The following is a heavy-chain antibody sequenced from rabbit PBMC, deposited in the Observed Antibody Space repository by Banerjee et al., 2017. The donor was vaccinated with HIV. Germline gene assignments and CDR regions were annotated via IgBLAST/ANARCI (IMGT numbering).Heavy chain of an antibody. Sequence: QEQLEESGGGLVKPGGTLTLTCTASGFSFSSCAMSWVRQAPGKGLEWIAYIYPDDGTTYYATWAKGRFTISKTSSTTVDLKMTSLTAADTATYFCAISGGGHAYAYALNLWGQGTLVTVS. CDR2: IYPDDGTT. D-gene: IGHD6-1*01. V-gene: IGHV1S45*01. CDR1: GFSFSSCAM. J-gene: IGHJ4*01. CDR3: AISGGGHAYAYALNL.